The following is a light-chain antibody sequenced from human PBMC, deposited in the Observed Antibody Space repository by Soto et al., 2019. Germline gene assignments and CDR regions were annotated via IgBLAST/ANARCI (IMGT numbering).Light chain of an antibody. CDR1: QSVSSTY. CDR2: DAS. Sequence: EVVLTQSPGTLSLSPGERATLSCRASQSVSSTYLAWYQQKPGQAPRLLIYDASRRATGIPDRFSGSGSGTDFTLTITRLESDDFAVYYCQDYGSSRTFGQGTKVDIK. V-gene: IGKV3-20*01. CDR3: QDYGSSRT. J-gene: IGKJ1*01.